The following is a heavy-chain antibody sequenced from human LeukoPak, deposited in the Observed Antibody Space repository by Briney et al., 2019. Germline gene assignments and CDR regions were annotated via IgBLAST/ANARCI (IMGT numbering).Heavy chain of an antibody. V-gene: IGHV4-59*01. CDR2: IYYSGST. Sequence: KPSETLSLTCTVSGGSISSYYWSWVRQPPGKGLEWIGYIYYSGSTNYNPSLKSRVTISVDTSKNQFSLKLSSVTAADTAVYYCATSVSRGVVRGVNYYYYMDVWGKGTTVTISS. J-gene: IGHJ6*03. CDR1: GGSISSYY. D-gene: IGHD3-10*01. CDR3: ATSVSRGVVRGVNYYYYMDV.